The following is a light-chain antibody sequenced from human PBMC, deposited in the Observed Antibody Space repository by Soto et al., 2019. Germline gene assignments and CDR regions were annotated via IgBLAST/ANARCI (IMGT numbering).Light chain of an antibody. Sequence: EVVMTQSPATLSVSPGERATLSCKASQSVRNNLVWYLQKPGQAPRPIIYDATTRATGIPVRFSGSGSGTEFTLTISRLEPEDFAVYYCQQFSSYPLTFGGGTKVDIK. V-gene: IGKV3-15*01. J-gene: IGKJ4*01. CDR2: DAT. CDR1: QSVRNN. CDR3: QQFSSYPLT.